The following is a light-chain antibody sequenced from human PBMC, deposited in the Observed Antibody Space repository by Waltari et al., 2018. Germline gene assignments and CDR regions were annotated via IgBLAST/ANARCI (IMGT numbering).Light chain of an antibody. J-gene: IGLJ2*01. CDR1: SSDVGGYNS. Sequence: QSALTQPASVSGSPGPSLTIPCTGSSSDVGGYNSVSWYQQYPGKAPKLMIYDVSNRPSGVSNRFSGSKSGNTASLTISGLQAEDEADYYCSSYTTSSTLGFGGGTKLTVL. CDR2: DVS. CDR3: SSYTTSSTLG. V-gene: IGLV2-14*03.